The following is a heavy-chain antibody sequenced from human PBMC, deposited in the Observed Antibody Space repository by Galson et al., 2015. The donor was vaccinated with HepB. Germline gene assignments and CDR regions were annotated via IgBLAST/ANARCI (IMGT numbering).Heavy chain of an antibody. D-gene: IGHD3-16*02. CDR3: ARVGYDYVWGSYRPFDY. CDR1: GYTFTSYY. CDR2: INPSGGST. J-gene: IGHJ4*02. V-gene: IGHV1-46*01. Sequence: SVKVSCKASGYTFTSYYMHWVRQAPGQGLEWMGIINPSGGSTSYAQKFQGRVTMTRDTSTSTVYMELSSLRSDDTAVYCCARVGYDYVWGSYRPFDYWGQGTLVTVSS.